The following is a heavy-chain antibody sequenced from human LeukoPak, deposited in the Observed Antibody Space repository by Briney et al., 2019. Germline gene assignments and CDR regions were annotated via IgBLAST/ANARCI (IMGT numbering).Heavy chain of an antibody. D-gene: IGHD2-15*01. J-gene: IGHJ5*02. V-gene: IGHV4-39*07. CDR3: ARDRVVAATRNWFDP. CDR2: IYYSGST. Sequence: SETLSLTCTVSGGSISSSSYYWGWIRQPPGKGLEWIGSIYYSGSTYYNPSLKSRVTISVDTSKNQFSLKLSSVTAADTAVYYCARDRVVAATRNWFDPWGQGTLVTVSS. CDR1: GGSISSSSYY.